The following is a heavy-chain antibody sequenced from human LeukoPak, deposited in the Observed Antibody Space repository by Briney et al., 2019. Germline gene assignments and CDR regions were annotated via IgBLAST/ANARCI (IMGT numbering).Heavy chain of an antibody. Sequence: GGSLRLSCAASGFTFSSYSMNWVRQAPGKGLEWVSSISSSSSYIYYADSVKGRFTISRDNAKNSLYLQMNSLRAEDTAVYYCAEEYCSGGSCYSDALDIWGQGTMVTVSS. CDR1: GFTFSSYS. J-gene: IGHJ3*02. D-gene: IGHD2-15*01. CDR2: ISSSSSYI. CDR3: AEEYCSGGSCYSDALDI. V-gene: IGHV3-21*01.